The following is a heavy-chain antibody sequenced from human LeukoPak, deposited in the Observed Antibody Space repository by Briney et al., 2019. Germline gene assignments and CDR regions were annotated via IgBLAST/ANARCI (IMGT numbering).Heavy chain of an antibody. J-gene: IGHJ4*02. V-gene: IGHV3-74*01. CDR3: TRPESSSSLACDH. CDR2: INSDGSST. D-gene: IGHD2-2*01. Sequence: GGSLRLSCVASGFIFTSYWMHWVRQAPGKGLVWVSRINSDGSSTNYADSVKGRFIISRDNAKNTLYLQMNSLRAEDTAVYYCTRPESSSSLACDHWGQGTLVTVSS. CDR1: GFIFTSYW.